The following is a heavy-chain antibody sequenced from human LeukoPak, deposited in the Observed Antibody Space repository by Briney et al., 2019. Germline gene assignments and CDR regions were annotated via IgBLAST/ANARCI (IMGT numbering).Heavy chain of an antibody. J-gene: IGHJ3*02. CDR1: GFTVSSNY. V-gene: IGHV3-53*05. CDR2: IYSGGST. D-gene: IGHD2-2*01. CDR3: ARVLKEVVVVPAVLWDAFDI. Sequence: GGSLRLSCAASGFTVSSNYMSWVRQAPGKGLEWVSIIYSGGSTFYADSVKGRFTISRDNSKNTLYLQMNSLRSEDTAVYYCARVLKEVVVVPAVLWDAFDIWGQGTMVTVSS.